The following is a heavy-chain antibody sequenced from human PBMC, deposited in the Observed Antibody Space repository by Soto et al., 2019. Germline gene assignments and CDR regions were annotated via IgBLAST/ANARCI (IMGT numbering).Heavy chain of an antibody. CDR3: ARDRGAVTGQYFDY. Sequence: QVQLEESGGGLVKPGGSLRLSCAASGFTFSAVYMSWIRQAPNKGLEYISYISSSGTSANYADSVEGRFTISRDNAKNSLYLQMNSLRAEDTAVYYCARDRGAVTGQYFDYWGQGALVTVSS. D-gene: IGHD6-19*01. CDR2: ISSSGTSA. J-gene: IGHJ4*02. V-gene: IGHV3-11*05. CDR1: GFTFSAVY.